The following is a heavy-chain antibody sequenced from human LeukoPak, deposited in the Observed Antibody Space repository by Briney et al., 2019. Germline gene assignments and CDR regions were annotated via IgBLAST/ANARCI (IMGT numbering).Heavy chain of an antibody. CDR2: IYYSGST. D-gene: IGHD5-24*01. CDR1: GGSISSYY. Sequence: SETLSLTCTVSGGSISSYYWSWIRQPPGKGLEWIGYIYYSGSTNYNPSLKSRVTISVDTSKNQFSLKLSSVTAADTAVYYCARGQWLQLIFGYWGQGTLVTVSS. CDR3: ARGQWLQLIFGY. J-gene: IGHJ4*02. V-gene: IGHV4-59*01.